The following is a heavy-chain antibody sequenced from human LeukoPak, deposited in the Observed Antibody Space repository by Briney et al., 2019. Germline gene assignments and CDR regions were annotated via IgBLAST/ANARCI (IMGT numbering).Heavy chain of an antibody. CDR3: AREYSSVHHYFDC. CDR1: GYTFTSYA. Sequence: ASVKVSCKASGYTFTSYAMHWVRQAPGQRLEWMGWINAGNGNTKYSQEFQGRVTITRDTSASTAYMELSSLRSEDMAVYYCAREYSSVHHYFDCWGQGTLVTVSS. CDR2: INAGNGNT. D-gene: IGHD6-25*01. V-gene: IGHV1-3*03. J-gene: IGHJ4*02.